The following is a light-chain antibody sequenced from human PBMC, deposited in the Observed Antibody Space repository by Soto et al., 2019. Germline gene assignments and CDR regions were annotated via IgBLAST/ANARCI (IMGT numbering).Light chain of an antibody. V-gene: IGKV3-11*01. CDR1: QSVSSY. CDR2: DAS. J-gene: IGKJ5*01. CDR3: QQRSNWIT. Sequence: EIVLTQSPATLSLSPGERATLSCRASQSVSSYLAWYQQKPGQAPRLLIYDASNRATGIPARFSGSGSVTDITLTISSLEPEDFAVYYCQQRSNWITFGQGTRLEIK.